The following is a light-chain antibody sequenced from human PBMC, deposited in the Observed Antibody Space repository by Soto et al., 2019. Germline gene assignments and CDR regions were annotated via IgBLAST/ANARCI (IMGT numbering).Light chain of an antibody. CDR3: QQYNDWPPRWT. V-gene: IGKV3-15*01. CDR2: RAS. CDR1: QSVTVN. Sequence: EIVMTQSPATLSLSPGERATLSCRASQSVTVNLAWYQQKPGQAPRLLISRASTRATGIPARFSGGGSGTEFTLTISSLQSEDFAVYICQQYNDWPPRWTFGQGTKVEIK. J-gene: IGKJ1*01.